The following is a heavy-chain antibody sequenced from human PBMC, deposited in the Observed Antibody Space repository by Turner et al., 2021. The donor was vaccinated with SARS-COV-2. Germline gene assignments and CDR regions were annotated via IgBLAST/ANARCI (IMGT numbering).Heavy chain of an antibody. J-gene: IGHJ5*02. CDR2: INHSGST. Sequence: QVQLQQWVPGLFKPSETLSLSCAVHGGSFRGYYWSWIRQPPGKGLDWIGEINHSGSTNYNRSLKSRISISIDTTKNQFSLNLNSVTAADTAVYYCARAGREGFDPWGQGTLVTVSS. CDR3: ARAGREGFDP. V-gene: IGHV4-34*01. D-gene: IGHD1-26*01. CDR1: GGSFRGYY.